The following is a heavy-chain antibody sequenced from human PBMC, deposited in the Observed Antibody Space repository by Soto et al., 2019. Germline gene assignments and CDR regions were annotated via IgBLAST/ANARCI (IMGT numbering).Heavy chain of an antibody. CDR3: AREKCSPLYNWFDP. V-gene: IGHV4-59*01. D-gene: IGHD2-15*01. Sequence: PSETLSLTCTVSGGSISSYYWSWIRQPPGKGLEWIGYIYYSGSTNYNPSLKSRVTISVDTSKNQFSLNLSSVTVADTAVYYCAREKCSPLYNWFDPWGQGTLVTVSS. CDR2: IYYSGST. CDR1: GGSISSYY. J-gene: IGHJ5*02.